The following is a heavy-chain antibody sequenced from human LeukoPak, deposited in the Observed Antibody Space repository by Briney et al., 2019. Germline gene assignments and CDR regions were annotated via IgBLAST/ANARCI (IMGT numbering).Heavy chain of an antibody. D-gene: IGHD3-10*02. Sequence: GGSLRLSCAASGFTFNDYYMTWFRQAPGKGLEWVSYISSSGSTIYYADSVKGRFTISRDNAKNSLYLQMNSLRAEDTAVCYCAELGITMIGGVWGKGTTVTISS. CDR1: GFTFNDYY. J-gene: IGHJ6*04. CDR2: ISSSGSTI. V-gene: IGHV3-11*04. CDR3: AELGITMIGGV.